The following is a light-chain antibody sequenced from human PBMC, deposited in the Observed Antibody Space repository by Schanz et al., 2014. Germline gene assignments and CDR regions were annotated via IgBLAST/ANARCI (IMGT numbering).Light chain of an antibody. CDR3: SAYTRSSAHWF. CDR1: TNYGGSYNL. Sequence: QSALTQPASVSGSPGQSITISCTATTNYGGSYNLVSWYQQSPGKAPQLMIYEGIKRPSGVSDRFSGSKSGNTASLTISGLQAEDEGDYYCSAYTRSSAHWFFGGGTKVTVL. CDR2: EGI. J-gene: IGLJ3*02. V-gene: IGLV2-14*02.